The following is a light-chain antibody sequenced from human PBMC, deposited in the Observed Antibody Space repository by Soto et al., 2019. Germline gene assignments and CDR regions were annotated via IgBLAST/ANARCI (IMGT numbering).Light chain of an antibody. V-gene: IGKV3-15*01. Sequence: EIVMTQSPATLSVSPGGRATLSCRASQSISDALAWYQQKLGQAPRLLIYGASRRATGFPARFSGSGSGTEFTLTISSLQSEDFAVYYCQQYNNWPQTFGQGTKVDIK. CDR3: QQYNNWPQT. CDR1: QSISDA. CDR2: GAS. J-gene: IGKJ1*01.